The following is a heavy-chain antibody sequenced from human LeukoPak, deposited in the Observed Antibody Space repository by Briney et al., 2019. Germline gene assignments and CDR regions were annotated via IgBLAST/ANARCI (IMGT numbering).Heavy chain of an antibody. D-gene: IGHD6-13*01. V-gene: IGHV4-39*01. J-gene: IGHJ2*01. CDR3: ARHEYSNSWSPPDYFDL. CDR1: GGSISSSSYY. Sequence: PSETLSLTCTVSGGSISSSSYYWGWIRQPPGKGLEWIGGIYYSGSTYYNPSLKSRVTISVDTSKNQFSLKLSSVTAADTAVYYCARHEYSNSWSPPDYFDLWGRGTLVTVSS. CDR2: IYYSGST.